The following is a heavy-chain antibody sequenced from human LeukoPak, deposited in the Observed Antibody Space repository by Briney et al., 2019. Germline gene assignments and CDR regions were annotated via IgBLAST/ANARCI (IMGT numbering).Heavy chain of an antibody. Sequence: SETPSLTCTVSGGSISSYYWSWIRQPPEKGLEFIGYIYYSGNTNYNPSLKSRVTISVDTSKNQFSLKLSSVTAADTAVYYCARIDTSGYNGYSFDYWGQGTLVTVSS. D-gene: IGHD3-22*01. J-gene: IGHJ4*02. CDR3: ARIDTSGYNGYSFDY. CDR1: GGSISSYY. CDR2: IYYSGNT. V-gene: IGHV4-59*12.